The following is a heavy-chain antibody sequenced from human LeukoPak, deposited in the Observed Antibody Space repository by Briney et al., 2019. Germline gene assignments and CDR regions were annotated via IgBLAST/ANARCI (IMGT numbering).Heavy chain of an antibody. J-gene: IGHJ3*02. V-gene: IGHV3-33*06. CDR1: GFTFSSYG. Sequence: PGGSLRLSCAVSGFTFSSYGMHWVRQAPGKGLEWVAVIWYDGSNKYYADSVKGRFTISRDNSKNTLYLQMNSLRAEDTAVYYCAKVGGCSGGSCSGAFDIWGQGTMVTVSS. CDR3: AKVGGCSGGSCSGAFDI. CDR2: IWYDGSNK. D-gene: IGHD2-15*01.